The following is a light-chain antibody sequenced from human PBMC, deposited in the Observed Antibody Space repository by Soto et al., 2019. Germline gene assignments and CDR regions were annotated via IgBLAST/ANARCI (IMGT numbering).Light chain of an antibody. CDR3: SLYISSSTLVV. CDR2: DVS. Sequence: QSALTQPASVSGSPGQSVTISCTGTSSDLGGYNYVSWYQQHPGKAPKLMIYDVSNRPSGVSNRFSGSKSGNTASLTISGLPDDEDDDYYCSLYISSSTLVVFGGGTKLTVL. CDR1: SSDLGGYNY. V-gene: IGLV2-14*01. J-gene: IGLJ2*01.